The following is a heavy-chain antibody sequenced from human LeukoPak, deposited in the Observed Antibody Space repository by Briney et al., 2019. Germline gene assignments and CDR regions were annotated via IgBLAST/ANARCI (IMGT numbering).Heavy chain of an antibody. V-gene: IGHV1-69*13. CDR1: GGTFSSYA. J-gene: IGHJ4*02. D-gene: IGHD2-2*01. Sequence: SVKVSCKASGGTFSSYAISWVRQAPGQGLEWMGGIIPIFGTANYAQKFQGRVTITADESTSTAYMGLSSLRSEDTAVYYCARGDSPIDCSSTSCYEMVDWGQGTLVTVSS. CDR2: IIPIFGTA. CDR3: ARGDSPIDCSSTSCYEMVD.